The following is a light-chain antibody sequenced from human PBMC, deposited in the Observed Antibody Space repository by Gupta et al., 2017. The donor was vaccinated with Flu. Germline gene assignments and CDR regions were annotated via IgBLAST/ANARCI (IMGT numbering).Light chain of an antibody. Sequence: EIVLTQSPGTLSLSLGERAALSCRASHIVTDNNLAWYQQKPGQAPRLLISGASTRATGIADRFSGSGSGSDFTLTISRLEPEDFAVYYCLWYTYSRHTFGQGTRVEIK. CDR1: HIVTDNN. V-gene: IGKV3-20*01. CDR2: GAS. CDR3: LWYTYSRHT. J-gene: IGKJ1*01.